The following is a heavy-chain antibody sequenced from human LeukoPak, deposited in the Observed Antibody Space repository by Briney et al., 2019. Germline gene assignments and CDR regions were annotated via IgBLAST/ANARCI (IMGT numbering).Heavy chain of an antibody. CDR3: ARSTYYYGSGSIKDAFDI. D-gene: IGHD3-10*01. J-gene: IGHJ3*02. CDR1: GGSISSYY. V-gene: IGHV4-4*07. CDR2: IYTSGST. Sequence: PSETLSLTCTVSGGSISSYYWSWIRQPAGKGLEWIGRIYTSGSTNYNPSLKSRVTMSVDTSKNQFSLTPSSVTAADTAVYYCARSTYYYGSGSIKDAFDIWGQGTMVTVSS.